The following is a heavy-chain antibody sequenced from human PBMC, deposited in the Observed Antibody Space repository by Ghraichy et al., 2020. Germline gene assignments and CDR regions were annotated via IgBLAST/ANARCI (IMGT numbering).Heavy chain of an antibody. J-gene: IGHJ4*02. CDR2: IYYSGTT. V-gene: IGHV4-59*08. D-gene: IGHD6-6*01. CDR1: GGSISSYY. Sequence: SETLSLTCTVSGGSISSYYWTWIRQPPGKGLECVGYIYYSGTTNYNPSLNSRVTISVDASKNQFSLKLSSVTATDTAVYYCARSPLGVPPRPHFDYWGQGTLVTVSS. CDR3: ARSPLGVPPRPHFDY.